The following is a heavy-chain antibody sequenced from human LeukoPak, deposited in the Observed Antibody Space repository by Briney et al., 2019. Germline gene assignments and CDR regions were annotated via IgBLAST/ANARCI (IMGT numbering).Heavy chain of an antibody. CDR1: GGSISSYY. V-gene: IGHV4-59*01. Sequence: SETLSLTCTVSGGSISSYYWTWIRQPPGKGLEWIGYMHDSGSTNYNSSLKSRVTMSLDTSKDQFSLRLSSVTAADTAVYYCARGHGYFGSGNYYYYYYGMDVWGPGTTVTVSS. CDR3: ARGHGYFGSGNYYYYYYGMDV. D-gene: IGHD3-10*01. CDR2: MHDSGST. J-gene: IGHJ6*02.